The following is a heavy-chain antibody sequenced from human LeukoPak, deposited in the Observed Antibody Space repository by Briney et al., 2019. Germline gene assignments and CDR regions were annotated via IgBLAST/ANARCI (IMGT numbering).Heavy chain of an antibody. CDR2: INPNSGGT. V-gene: IGHV1-2*02. J-gene: IGHJ5*02. CDR1: GYTFTGYY. D-gene: IGHD3-10*01. CDR3: ARDAGDGSGDNWFDP. Sequence: GASVKVSCKASGYTFTGYYMHWVRQAPGQGLEWMGWINPNSGGTNYAQKFQGRVTMTRDTSISTAYMELSRLRSDDTAVYYCARDAGDGSGDNWFDPWGQGTLVTVS.